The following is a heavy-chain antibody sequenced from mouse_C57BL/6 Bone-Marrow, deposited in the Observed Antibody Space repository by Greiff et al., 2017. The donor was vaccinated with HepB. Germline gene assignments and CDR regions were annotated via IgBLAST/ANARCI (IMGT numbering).Heavy chain of an antibody. V-gene: IGHV1-82*01. J-gene: IGHJ2*01. CDR1: GYAFSSSW. CDR2: IYPGDGDT. D-gene: IGHD1-1*01. Sequence: VQLQQSGPELVKPGASVKISCKASGYAFSSSWMNWVKQRPGKGLEWIGRIYPGDGDTNYNGKFKGKATLTADKSSSTAYMQLSSLTSEDSAVYFCARGITGPDYWGQGTTLTVSS. CDR3: ARGITGPDY.